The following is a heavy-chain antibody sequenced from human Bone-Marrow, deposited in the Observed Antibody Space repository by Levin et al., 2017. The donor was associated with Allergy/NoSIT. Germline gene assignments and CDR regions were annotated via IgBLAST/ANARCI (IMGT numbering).Heavy chain of an antibody. CDR2: ITVYNGNT. Sequence: GESLKISCKASGYTFTNFGISWVRQAPGQGLQWMGWITVYNGNTNYAQRLQGRVTMTTDTSTSTAYMELTSLRSDDTAVYYCARERTDSVTGDYSGADALDIWGQGTMITVSS. J-gene: IGHJ3*02. V-gene: IGHV1-18*01. CDR1: GYTFTNFG. D-gene: IGHD3-9*01. CDR3: ARERTDSVTGDYSGADALDI.